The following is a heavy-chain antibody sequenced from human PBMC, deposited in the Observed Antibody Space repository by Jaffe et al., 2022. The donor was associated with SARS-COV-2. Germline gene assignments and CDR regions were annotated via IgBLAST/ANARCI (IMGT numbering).Heavy chain of an antibody. D-gene: IGHD2-8*02. Sequence: QVQLVESGGGVVQPGRSLRLSCGASGFSFRTTGMQWVRQAPGQGLEWVAVIAHDGTNRYYGDSVKGRFTISRDNSKNTLYLQMNSLRADDTAVYYCAREVYWPLGLDNWGQGTLVTVSS. CDR1: GFSFRTTG. CDR3: AREVYWPLGLDN. CDR2: IAHDGTNR. J-gene: IGHJ4*02. V-gene: IGHV3-30*03.